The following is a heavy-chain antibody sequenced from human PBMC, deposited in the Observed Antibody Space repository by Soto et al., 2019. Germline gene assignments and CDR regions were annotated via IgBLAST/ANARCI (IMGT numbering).Heavy chain of an antibody. CDR2: IYYRGNA. V-gene: IGHV4-39*01. D-gene: IGHD2-15*01. Sequence: LETLSLTCSVSDVSSNSDKYYLGWIRQPPGKGLEWIGSIYYRGNAYYNPSLQTRVTISLDKSKSQFSLKLNSVTAADSAVYYCARLDGVATISYYFDFWGPGALVTVSS. CDR1: DVSSNSDKYY. J-gene: IGHJ4*02. CDR3: ARLDGVATISYYFDF.